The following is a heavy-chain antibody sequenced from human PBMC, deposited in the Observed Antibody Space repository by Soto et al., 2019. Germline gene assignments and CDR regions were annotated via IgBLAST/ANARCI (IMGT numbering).Heavy chain of an antibody. CDR3: ARADYYYYYMDV. Sequence: QVQLVQSGAEVKNPGSSVKVSCKASGGTFSSYTISWVRQAPGQGLEWMGRIIPILGIANYAQKFQGRVTITAGKSTSTAYMELSSLRSEDTAVYYCARADYYYYYMDVWGKGTTVTVSS. CDR1: GGTFSSYT. V-gene: IGHV1-69*02. J-gene: IGHJ6*03. CDR2: IIPILGIA.